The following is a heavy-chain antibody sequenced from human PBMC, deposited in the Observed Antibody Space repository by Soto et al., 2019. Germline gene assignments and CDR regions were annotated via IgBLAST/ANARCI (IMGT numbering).Heavy chain of an antibody. D-gene: IGHD3-10*01. Sequence: PEPLSPAYPTSGPAFSAYYWNWIRQPPGQGLEWIGVINHSGSTNYNPSLKSRVTISVDTSKNQFSLKLSSVTAADTAVYYCARGVITMVRGVPDKTNYYYYYMDVWGKGTTVS. CDR2: INHSGST. V-gene: IGHV4-34*01. CDR3: ARGVITMVRGVPDKTNYYYYYMDV. J-gene: IGHJ6*03. CDR1: GPAFSAYY.